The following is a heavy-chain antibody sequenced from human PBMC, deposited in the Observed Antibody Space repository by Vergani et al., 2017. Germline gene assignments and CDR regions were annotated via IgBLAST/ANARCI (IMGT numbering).Heavy chain of an antibody. CDR1: GFTFSSYG. J-gene: IGHJ5*02. CDR3: ATYCSSTSCYGDWFDP. CDR2: IRYDGSNK. Sequence: QVQLVESEGGVVQPGGSLRLSCAASGFTFSSYGMHWVRQAPGKGLEWVAFIRYDGSNKYYADSVKGRFTISRDNSKNTLYLQMNSLRAEDTAVYYCATYCSSTSCYGDWFDPWGQGTLVTVSS. V-gene: IGHV3-30*02. D-gene: IGHD2-2*01.